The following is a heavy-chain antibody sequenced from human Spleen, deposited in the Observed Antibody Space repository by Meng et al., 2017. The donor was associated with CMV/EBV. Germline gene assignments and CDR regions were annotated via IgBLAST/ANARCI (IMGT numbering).Heavy chain of an antibody. V-gene: IGHV4-39*07. CDR1: GGSISSNFYY. CDR2: IFYSGTA. Sequence: GSLRLSCTVSGGSISSNFYYWGWIRQPPGKGLEWIGNIFYSGTAYYNPSLSSRVTVSVDTSKNQFSLKVTSVTAADTAVYYWARAMSRDTFDIWGQGTMVTVSS. J-gene: IGHJ3*02. CDR3: ARAMSRDTFDI.